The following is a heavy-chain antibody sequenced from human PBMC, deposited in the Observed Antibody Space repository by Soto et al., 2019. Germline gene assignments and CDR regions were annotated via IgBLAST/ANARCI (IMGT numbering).Heavy chain of an antibody. V-gene: IGHV1-8*01. CDR3: ARGKGPPTVTNWYYYYYYMDV. D-gene: IGHD4-17*01. CDR1: GYTFTSYD. CDR2: MNPNSGNT. J-gene: IGHJ6*03. Sequence: ASVKVSCKASGYTFTSYDINWVRQATGQGLEWMGWMNPNSGNTGYAQKFQGRVTMTRNTSISTAYMELSSLRSEDTAVYYCARGKGPPTVTNWYYYYYYMDVWGKGTTVTVS.